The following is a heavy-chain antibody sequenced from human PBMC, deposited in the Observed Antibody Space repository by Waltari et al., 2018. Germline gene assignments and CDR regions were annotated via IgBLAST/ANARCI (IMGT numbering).Heavy chain of an antibody. V-gene: IGHV1-18*01. CDR1: GYTFNHYG. CDR2: IGTYNGIA. J-gene: IGHJ6*02. CDR3: ARAGYGVPTYTYYGMDV. Sequence: QVHLVQSGPAVKRPGASVKVSCKASGYTFNHYGLSWVRQAPGHGLEWMGWIGTYNGIANYAQRVEDRVTMTVDSPTSTAYMELRNLRSDDTGIYYCARAGYGVPTYTYYGMDVWGQGTTVTVSS. D-gene: IGHD5-18*01.